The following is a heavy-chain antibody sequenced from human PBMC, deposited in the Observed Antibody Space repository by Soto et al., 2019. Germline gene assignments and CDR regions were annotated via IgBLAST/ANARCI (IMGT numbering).Heavy chain of an antibody. V-gene: IGHV3-74*01. CDR2: INGDGSGT. CDR1: GFTFSNYW. J-gene: IGHJ5*02. Sequence: EVQLVESGGGLIQPGGSLRLSCAASGFTFSNYWIHWVRQAPGEGLVWLSRINGDGSGTNYADSVKGRFTISRHNAKNTVYVQMNSLRAEDTAAYYCARGGLRAYWIDPWGQGTLVTVSS. CDR3: ARGGLRAYWIDP. D-gene: IGHD4-17*01.